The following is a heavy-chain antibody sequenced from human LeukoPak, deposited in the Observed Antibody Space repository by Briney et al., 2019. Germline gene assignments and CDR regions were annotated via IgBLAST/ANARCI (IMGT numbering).Heavy chain of an antibody. Sequence: GGSLRLSCAASGFTFSSYGMHWVRQAPGKGLEWVSSISSSSSYIYYADSVKGRFTISRDNAKNSLYLQMNSLRAEDTAVYYCARAVAEDIVVVVAANNWFDPWGQGTLVTVSS. CDR1: GFTFSSYG. D-gene: IGHD2-15*01. CDR3: ARAVAEDIVVVVAANNWFDP. CDR2: ISSSSSYI. J-gene: IGHJ5*02. V-gene: IGHV3-21*01.